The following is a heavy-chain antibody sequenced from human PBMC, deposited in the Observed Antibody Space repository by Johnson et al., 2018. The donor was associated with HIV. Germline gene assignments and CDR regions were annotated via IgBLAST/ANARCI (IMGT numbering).Heavy chain of an antibody. V-gene: IGHV3-9*01. J-gene: IGHJ3*02. D-gene: IGHD1-26*01. Sequence: QLVESGGGLVQPGRSLRLSCAASGFTFDDYAMHWVRQAPGKGLEWVSGISWNSGSIGYADSVKGRFTISRDNAKNSLYLQMNSLRAEDTALYYCARVESGSSAFDIWGQGTMVNVSS. CDR2: ISWNSGSI. CDR1: GFTFDDYA. CDR3: ARVESGSSAFDI.